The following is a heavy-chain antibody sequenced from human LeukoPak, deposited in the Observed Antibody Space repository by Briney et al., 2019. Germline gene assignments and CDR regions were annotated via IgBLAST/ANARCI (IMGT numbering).Heavy chain of an antibody. V-gene: IGHV1-3*04. CDR3: AKESRFDFVSGRPLDL. J-gene: IGHJ5*02. CDR2: INTALEET. CDR1: GYIFTDFA. Sequence: GASVKVSCKASGYIFTDFAIYWLRQAPGQRPEWMGWINTALEETKYSRNFQGRITITIDTSASTAYMELSNLKSEDTAVYYCAKESRFDFVSGRPLDLWAQGTLVTVSS. D-gene: IGHD3-3*01.